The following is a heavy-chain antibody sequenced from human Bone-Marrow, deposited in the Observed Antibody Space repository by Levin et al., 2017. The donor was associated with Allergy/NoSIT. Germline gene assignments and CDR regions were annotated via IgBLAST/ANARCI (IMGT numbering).Heavy chain of an antibody. D-gene: IGHD1-26*01. CDR1: GFTFDDYA. J-gene: IGHJ2*01. CDR2: ISSNSGAI. CDR3: AKDMGDYWYFDL. Sequence: GGSLRLSCAASGFTFDDYAMHWVRQAPGKGLEWVSGISSNSGAIDYADSVKGRFTISRDNVNNFLYLQMNSLRADDTAFYYCAKDMGDYWYFDLWGRGTLVTVSS. V-gene: IGHV3-9*01.